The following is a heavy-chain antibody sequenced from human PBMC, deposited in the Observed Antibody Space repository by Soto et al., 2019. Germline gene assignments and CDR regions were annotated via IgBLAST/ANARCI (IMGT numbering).Heavy chain of an antibody. D-gene: IGHD2-21*02. CDR2: INSDGSST. CDR1: GFTFSSYW. J-gene: IGHJ5*02. Sequence: EVQLVESGGGLVQPGGSLRLSCAASGFTFSSYWMHWVRQAPGKGLVWVSRINSDGSSTTYADSVKGRFTISRDNAKNTLYLQMNSLRVEDTAVYYCASGAYCAGDCSFPWGQGTLVTVSS. CDR3: ASGAYCAGDCSFP. V-gene: IGHV3-74*01.